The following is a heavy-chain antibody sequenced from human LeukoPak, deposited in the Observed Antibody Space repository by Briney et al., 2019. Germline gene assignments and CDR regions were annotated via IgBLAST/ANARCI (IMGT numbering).Heavy chain of an antibody. V-gene: IGHV3-74*01. CDR1: AFTLTDYW. D-gene: IGHD2-8*02. CDR2: IDPDGSTT. CDR3: TRVQAGRSGLMDV. J-gene: IGHJ6*02. Sequence: GGSLRLSCAASAFTLTDYWMHWVRQVPGEGLVWVSRIDPDGSTTNYADSVKGRFTTSRDNAKNTLYLQMNSLRAEDTALYYCTRVQAGRSGLMDVWGRGTTVTVSS.